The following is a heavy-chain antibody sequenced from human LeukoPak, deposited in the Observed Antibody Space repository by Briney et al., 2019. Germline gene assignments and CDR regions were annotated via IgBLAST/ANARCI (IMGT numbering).Heavy chain of an antibody. CDR1: GFTFSNAW. CDR2: IKSKTDGGTT. D-gene: IGHD6-13*01. J-gene: IGHJ4*02. V-gene: IGHV3-15*01. CDR3: TTAWEQLVIKDY. Sequence: GGSLRLSCAASGFTFSNAWMSWVRQAPGKGLEWVGRIKSKTDGGTTDYAAPVKGRFTISRDDSKNTLYLQMNSLKTEDTAVYYCTTAWEQLVIKDYWGQGTLVTVSS.